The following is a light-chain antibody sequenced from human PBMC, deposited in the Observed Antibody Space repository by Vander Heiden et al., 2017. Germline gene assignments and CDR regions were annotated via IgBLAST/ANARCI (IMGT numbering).Light chain of an antibody. CDR3: QSYDGGLSGFV. CDR2: GNT. J-gene: IGLJ1*01. V-gene: IGLV1-40*01. CDR1: SSNIGAGYV. Sequence: QSVLTQPPSVSGAPGQRITISCTWSSSNIGAGYVVHWYQQLPGKAPKLLIYGNTYRPSVVPDRFSGSQSGTSASLAITGLQAEDEADYYCQSYDGGLSGFVFGTGTKVTVL.